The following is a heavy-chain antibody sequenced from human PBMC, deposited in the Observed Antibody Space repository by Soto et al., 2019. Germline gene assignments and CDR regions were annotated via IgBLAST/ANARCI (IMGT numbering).Heavy chain of an antibody. Sequence: PSETLSLTCAVSGGSISSGGYSWSWIRQPPGKGLEWIGYMYHSGSTYYNPSLKSRVTISVDTSKNQFSLKLSSVTAADTAVYYCARALFGRSTWFDPWGQGTLVTVSS. J-gene: IGHJ5*02. V-gene: IGHV4-30-2*01. CDR3: ARALFGRSTWFDP. D-gene: IGHD3-16*01. CDR2: MYHSGST. CDR1: GGSISSGGYS.